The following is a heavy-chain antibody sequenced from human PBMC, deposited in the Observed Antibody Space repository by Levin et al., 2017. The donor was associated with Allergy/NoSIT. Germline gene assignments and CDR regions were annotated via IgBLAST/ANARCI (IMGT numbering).Heavy chain of an antibody. Sequence: GGSLRLSCAASGFTFSSYAMHWVRQAPGKGLEWVAVISYDGSNKYYADSVKGRFTISRDNSKNTLYLQMNSLRAEDTAVYYCAREGYYASPGVGDAFDIWGQGTMVTVSS. CDR1: GFTFSSYA. V-gene: IGHV3-30-3*01. D-gene: IGHD3-10*01. CDR3: AREGYYASPGVGDAFDI. CDR2: ISYDGSNK. J-gene: IGHJ3*02.